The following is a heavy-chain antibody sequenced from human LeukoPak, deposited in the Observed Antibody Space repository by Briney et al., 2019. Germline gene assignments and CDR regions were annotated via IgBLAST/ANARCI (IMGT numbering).Heavy chain of an antibody. V-gene: IGHV3-33*01. Sequence: GGSLRLSCAASGFTFSSYGMHWVRQAPGKGLEWVAVIWYDASNKYYADSVEGRFTISRDNSKNTLYLQMNSLRAEDTAVYYCAREGNYYDSSGYYTGYFDYWGQGTLVTVSS. CDR3: AREGNYYDSSGYYTGYFDY. J-gene: IGHJ4*02. CDR1: GFTFSSYG. D-gene: IGHD3-22*01. CDR2: IWYDASNK.